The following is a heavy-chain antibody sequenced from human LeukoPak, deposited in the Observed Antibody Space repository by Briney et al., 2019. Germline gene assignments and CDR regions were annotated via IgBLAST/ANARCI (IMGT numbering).Heavy chain of an antibody. D-gene: IGHD5-24*01. CDR3: ARSQRGDGYPDRFDY. CDR1: GGSISSGSYY. J-gene: IGHJ4*02. V-gene: IGHV4-61*02. CDR2: IYTSRST. Sequence: PSETLSLTCTVSGGSISSGSYYWSWIRQPAGKGLEWIGRIYTSRSTNYNPSLKSRVTISVDTSKNQFSLKLSSVTAADTAVYYCARSQRGDGYPDRFDYWGQGTLVTVSS.